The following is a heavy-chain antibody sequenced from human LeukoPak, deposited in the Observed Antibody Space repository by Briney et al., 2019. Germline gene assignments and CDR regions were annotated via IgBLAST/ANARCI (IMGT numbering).Heavy chain of an antibody. CDR1: GGSFSGYY. D-gene: IGHD6-13*01. Sequence: SETLSLTCAVYGGSFSGYYWSWIRQPPGKGLEWIGEINHSGSTNYNPSLKSRVTISVDTSENQFSLKLSSVTAADTAVYYCATIAAAGKGTFDYWGQGTLVTVSS. J-gene: IGHJ4*02. V-gene: IGHV4-34*01. CDR2: INHSGST. CDR3: ATIAAAGKGTFDY.